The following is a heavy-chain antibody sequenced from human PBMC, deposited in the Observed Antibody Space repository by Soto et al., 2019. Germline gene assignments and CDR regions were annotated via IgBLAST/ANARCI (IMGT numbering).Heavy chain of an antibody. CDR1: GYSFASYG. CDR3: ASVFFFNGTNYSYSDMVF. V-gene: IGHV1-18*01. Sequence: GASVKVTCKASGYSFASYGISWVRQAPGQGLEWMGWISAYNGNTNYAQKLQGRVTITTYTSTITAYMELRSLRSDDTAVYYCASVFFFNGTNYSYSDMVFWDHAPTVTVSS. CDR2: ISAYNGNT. D-gene: IGHD1-7*01. J-gene: IGHJ6*02.